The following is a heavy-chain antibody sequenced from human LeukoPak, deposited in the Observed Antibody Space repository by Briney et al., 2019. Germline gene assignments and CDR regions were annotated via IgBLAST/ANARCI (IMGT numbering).Heavy chain of an antibody. D-gene: IGHD5-24*01. CDR3: TRVGYIDEGIDY. J-gene: IGHJ4*02. V-gene: IGHV3-74*01. Sequence: GGSLRLSCAASGFTFGSNWMHWVRQAPGKGLVWVSRINEDGSTTNYADSVKGRSTIFRDNAKITLYLQMNSLRAEDTAIYYCTRVGYIDEGIDYWGQGTLVTVSS. CDR2: INEDGSTT. CDR1: GFTFGSNW.